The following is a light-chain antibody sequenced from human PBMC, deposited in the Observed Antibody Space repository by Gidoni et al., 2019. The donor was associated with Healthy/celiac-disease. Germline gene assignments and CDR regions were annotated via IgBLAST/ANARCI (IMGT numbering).Light chain of an antibody. Sequence: DIVMTQSPLSLPVTPGEPASIYCRSSQSLLHSNGYNYLDWYLQKPGQSPQLLIYLGSNRASGVPDRVSGSGSGTDFTLKISRVEAEDVGVYYCMQALQTPITFGQGTRLEIK. J-gene: IGKJ5*01. CDR2: LGS. CDR1: QSLLHSNGYNY. CDR3: MQALQTPIT. V-gene: IGKV2-28*01.